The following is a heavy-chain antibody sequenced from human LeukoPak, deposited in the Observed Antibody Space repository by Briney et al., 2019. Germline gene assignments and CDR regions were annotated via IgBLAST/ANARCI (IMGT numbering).Heavy chain of an antibody. CDR1: GGSLSGYY. V-gene: IGHV4-34*01. Sequence: PSETLSLTCAVYGGSLSGYYWSWIRQPPGKGLEWIGEINHSGSTNYNPSLKSRVTISVDTSKNQFSLKLSSVTAADTAVYYCARGRRGWLIDYRGQGTLVTVSS. CDR3: ARGRRGWLIDY. J-gene: IGHJ4*02. D-gene: IGHD6-19*01. CDR2: INHSGST.